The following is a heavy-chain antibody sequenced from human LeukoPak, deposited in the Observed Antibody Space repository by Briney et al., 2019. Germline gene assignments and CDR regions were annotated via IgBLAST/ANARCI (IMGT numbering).Heavy chain of an antibody. CDR2: IYYSGST. Sequence: PSETLSLTCTVSGGSISSSSYYWGWIRQPPGKGLEWIERIYYSGSTYYNPSLKSRVTISVDTSKNQFSLKLSSVTAADTAVYYCARHPYDPLYDYWGQGTLVTVSS. CDR3: ARHPYDPLYDY. J-gene: IGHJ4*02. D-gene: IGHD3-22*01. V-gene: IGHV4-39*01. CDR1: GGSISSSSYY.